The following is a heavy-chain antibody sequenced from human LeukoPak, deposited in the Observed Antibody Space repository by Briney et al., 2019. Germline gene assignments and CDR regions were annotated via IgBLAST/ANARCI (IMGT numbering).Heavy chain of an antibody. CDR1: GFTFSSYD. D-gene: IGHD3-22*01. CDR2: IGTAGDT. CDR3: ARRVIVVGLDY. Sequence: GGSLRLSCAASGFTFSSYDMHWVRQATGKGLEWVSAIGTAGDTYYPGSVKGRFTISRENAKNSLYLQMDSLRAEDTAVYYCARRVIVVGLDYWGQGTLVTVSS. V-gene: IGHV3-13*01. J-gene: IGHJ4*02.